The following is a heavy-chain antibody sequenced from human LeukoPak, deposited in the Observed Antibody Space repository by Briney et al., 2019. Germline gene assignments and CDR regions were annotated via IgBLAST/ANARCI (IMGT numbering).Heavy chain of an antibody. Sequence: PSETLSLTCAVYGGSCDDYYCSWIRQPPGKGLEWVGEIHPHGIFYYNSSLMSRVTISIDTSKTQFSLGLTSVTATDTAFYYCARGRDRSKAGDHWGQGSLVTVSS. CDR1: GGSCDDYY. J-gene: IGHJ4*02. V-gene: IGHV4-34*01. D-gene: IGHD5-24*01. CDR3: ARGRDRSKAGDH. CDR2: IHPHGIF.